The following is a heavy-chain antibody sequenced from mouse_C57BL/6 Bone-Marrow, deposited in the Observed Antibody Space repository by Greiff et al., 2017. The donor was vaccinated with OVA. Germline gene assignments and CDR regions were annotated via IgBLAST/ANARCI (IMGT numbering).Heavy chain of an antibody. CDR3: ARGGPYYYGSSSFAY. J-gene: IGHJ3*01. CDR1: GYTFTSYW. Sequence: QVQLQQPGAELVMPGASVKLSCKASGYTFTSYWMHWVKQRPGQGLEWIGEIDPSDSYTNYNQKFKGKSTLTVEKSSSTAYMQLSSLTSEDSAVYYCARGGPYYYGSSSFAYWGQGTLVTVSA. V-gene: IGHV1-69*01. CDR2: IDPSDSYT. D-gene: IGHD1-1*01.